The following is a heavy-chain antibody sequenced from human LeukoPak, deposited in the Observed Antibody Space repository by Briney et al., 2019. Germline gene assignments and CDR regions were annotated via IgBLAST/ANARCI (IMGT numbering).Heavy chain of an antibody. CDR1: GFTFSSCA. D-gene: IGHD5-12*01. CDR3: AKDRWLRSPHNFDY. Sequence: GGSLRLSCAASGFTFSSCAMSWVRQAPGKGLEWVSGISGTGGSTYYADSVKGRFTISRDNSESTLYLQMNSLRAEDTAVYYCAKDRWLRSPHNFDYWGQGTLVTVSS. V-gene: IGHV3-23*01. J-gene: IGHJ4*02. CDR2: ISGTGGST.